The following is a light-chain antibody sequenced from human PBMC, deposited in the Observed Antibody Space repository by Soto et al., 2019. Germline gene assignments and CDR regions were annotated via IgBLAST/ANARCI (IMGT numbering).Light chain of an antibody. J-gene: IGLJ7*01. CDR3: GTWDSSLSAHAV. Sequence: QSVLTQPPSVSAAPGQTVTISCSGSSSNIGNNYVSWYQQLPGTAPKLLIYDNNKRPSGIPDRFSGSKSGTSATLGITGLQTGDEADDDCGTWDSSLSAHAVFGGGTQMTFL. CDR1: SSNIGNNY. V-gene: IGLV1-51*01. CDR2: DNN.